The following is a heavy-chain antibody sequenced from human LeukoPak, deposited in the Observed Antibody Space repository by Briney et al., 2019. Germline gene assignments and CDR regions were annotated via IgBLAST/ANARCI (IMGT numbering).Heavy chain of an antibody. Sequence: GGSLRLSCAASRFTFSTYTMNWVRQAPGKGLEWVSSISSSSSYIYYADSVKGRFTISRDNAKNSLYLQMNTLRAEDTAAYYCARDRTTVTTFDYWGQGTLVTVSS. V-gene: IGHV3-21*01. CDR3: ARDRTTVTTFDY. CDR2: ISSSSSYI. D-gene: IGHD4-17*01. J-gene: IGHJ4*02. CDR1: RFTFSTYT.